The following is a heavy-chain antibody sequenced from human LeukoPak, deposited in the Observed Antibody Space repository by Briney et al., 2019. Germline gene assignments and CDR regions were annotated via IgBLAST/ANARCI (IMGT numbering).Heavy chain of an antibody. V-gene: IGHV4-4*07. J-gene: IGHJ2*01. Sequence: SETLSLTCTVSGGSISSYYWSWIRQPAGQGLEYIGRMYTSGSTNYNPSLKSRVTISVDTSKNQFSLKLSSVTAADTAVYYCARGYDGSGYYYRNWYFDLWGRGTLVTVSS. D-gene: IGHD3-22*01. CDR2: MYTSGST. CDR1: GGSISSYY. CDR3: ARGYDGSGYYYRNWYFDL.